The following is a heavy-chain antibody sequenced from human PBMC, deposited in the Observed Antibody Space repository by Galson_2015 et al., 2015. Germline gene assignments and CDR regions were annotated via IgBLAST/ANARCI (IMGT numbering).Heavy chain of an antibody. CDR1: GFTFSSYA. J-gene: IGHJ6*02. CDR2: ISNSGGIT. V-gene: IGHV3-23*01. D-gene: IGHD1-26*01. CDR3: AKDRDSGSYYYYYGMDV. Sequence: SLRLPCAASGFTFSSYAMSWVRQAPGKGLEWVSDISNSGGITYYADSVKGRFTISRDNSKNTLYLQMNSLRADDTAVYYCAKDRDSGSYYYYYGMDVWGQGTTVTVSS.